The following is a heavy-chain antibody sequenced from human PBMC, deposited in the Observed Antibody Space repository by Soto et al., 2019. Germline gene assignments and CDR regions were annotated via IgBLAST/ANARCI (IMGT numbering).Heavy chain of an antibody. CDR1: GYTLTELS. D-gene: IGHD6-19*01. V-gene: IGHV1-24*01. J-gene: IGHJ4*02. CDR2: FDPEDGET. Sequence: ASVKVSCKVSGYTLTELSMHWVRQAPGKGLEWMGGFDPEDGETIYAQKFQGRVTMTEDTSTDTAYMELSSLRSEDTAVYYCATTEGSSGWVYYFDYWGQGTLVTVSS. CDR3: ATTEGSSGWVYYFDY.